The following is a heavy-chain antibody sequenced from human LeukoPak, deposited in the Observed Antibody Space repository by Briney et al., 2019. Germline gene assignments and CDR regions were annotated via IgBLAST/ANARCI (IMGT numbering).Heavy chain of an antibody. V-gene: IGHV3-33*01. CDR2: IWYDGSNK. J-gene: IGHJ4*02. CDR3: ARGGPNAFDY. Sequence: PGRSLRLSCAASGFTFSSYGMHWVRQAPGKGLEGVAVIWYDGSNKYYADSVKGRFTISRDNSKNTLYLQMNSLRAEDTAVYYCARGGPNAFDYWGQGTLVTVSS. CDR1: GFTFSSYG.